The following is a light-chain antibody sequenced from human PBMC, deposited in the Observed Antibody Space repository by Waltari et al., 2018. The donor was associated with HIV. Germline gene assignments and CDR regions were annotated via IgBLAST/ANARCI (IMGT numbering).Light chain of an antibody. V-gene: IGLV3-1*01. Sequence: SYDLTPTPSVSAAAGQPVTLTCFGDILKEKRVCWYPVKPGQSPLLVLYEAYKVPSGIPARFSGSKSGNTATLTISGTQIKDEDDYEGQTWDNNVAVFGGGTRLTVL. CDR2: EAY. CDR1: ILKEKR. CDR3: QTWDNNVAV. J-gene: IGLJ3*02.